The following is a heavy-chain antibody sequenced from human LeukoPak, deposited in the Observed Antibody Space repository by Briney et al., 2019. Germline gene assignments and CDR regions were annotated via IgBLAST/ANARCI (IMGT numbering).Heavy chain of an antibody. V-gene: IGHV3-66*01. CDR1: GFTISSNY. Sequence: GGSLRLSCAASGFTISSNYMSWVRQAPGKGLEWVSVIYTGGSTSYADPVKGRFTISRDSSKNTLFLQMNSLRVEDTAVYYCARASTLRTGDAHWGQGTLVTVSS. D-gene: IGHD7-27*01. CDR2: IYTGGST. CDR3: ARASTLRTGDAH. J-gene: IGHJ4*02.